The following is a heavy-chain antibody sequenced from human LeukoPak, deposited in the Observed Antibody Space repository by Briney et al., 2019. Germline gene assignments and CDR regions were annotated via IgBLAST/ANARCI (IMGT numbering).Heavy chain of an antibody. CDR2: IYYTGTT. CDR3: ARRGTSHWPSEY. V-gene: IGHV4-39*01. J-gene: IGHJ4*02. CDR1: GGSISGSTFY. D-gene: IGHD2-2*01. Sequence: SETPSLTCTVSGGSISGSTFYWGWICQPPGMGLEWIGSIYYTGTTYYNPSLKSRVTISVDTSNNRYSLKLSSVTGADAAVYYCARRGTSHWPSEYWGQGTLVTVSS.